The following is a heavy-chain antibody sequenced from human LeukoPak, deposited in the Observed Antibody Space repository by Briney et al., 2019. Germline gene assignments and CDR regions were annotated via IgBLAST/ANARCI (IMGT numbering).Heavy chain of an antibody. CDR2: IYTSGST. CDR1: GGSISSYY. D-gene: IGHD3-22*01. J-gene: IGHJ6*03. Sequence: PSETLSLTCTVSGGSISSYYWGWIRQPAGKGLEWIGRIYTSGSTNYNPSLKSRVTMSVDTSKNQFSLKLSSVTAADTAVYYCARELPMIVVATGYYYYMDVWGKGTTVTVSS. V-gene: IGHV4-4*07. CDR3: ARELPMIVVATGYYYYMDV.